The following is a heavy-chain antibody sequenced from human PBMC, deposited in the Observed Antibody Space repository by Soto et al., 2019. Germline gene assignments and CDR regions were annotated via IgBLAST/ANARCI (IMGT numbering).Heavy chain of an antibody. CDR3: ARGSVLLDFDY. CDR2: IYYSGST. D-gene: IGHD3-10*01. CDR1: GGSISSGGYY. J-gene: IGHJ4*02. Sequence: KPSETLSLTCTVSGGSISSGGYYWSWIRQHPGKGLEWIGYIYYSGSTYYNPSLKSRVTISVDTSKNQFSLKLSSVTAADTAVYYCARGSVLLDFDYWGQGTLVTVSS. V-gene: IGHV4-31*03.